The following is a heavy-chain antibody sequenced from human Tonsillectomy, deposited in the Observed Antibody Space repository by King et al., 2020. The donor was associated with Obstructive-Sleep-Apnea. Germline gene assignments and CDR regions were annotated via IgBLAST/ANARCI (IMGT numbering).Heavy chain of an antibody. V-gene: IGHV1-69*09. J-gene: IGHJ3*02. CDR2: IIPILGIP. CDR3: SRDRRRYYDSSGYMDAFDI. D-gene: IGHD3-22*01. Sequence: QLVQSGAEVKKPGSSVKVSCKASGGTFSSYAISWVRQAPGQGLEWMGGIIPILGIPNYAQKFQDRVTITADKSTTTAYMELSSLRSEDTAVYYCSRDRRRYYDSSGYMDAFDIWGQGTMVTVSS. CDR1: GGTFSSYA.